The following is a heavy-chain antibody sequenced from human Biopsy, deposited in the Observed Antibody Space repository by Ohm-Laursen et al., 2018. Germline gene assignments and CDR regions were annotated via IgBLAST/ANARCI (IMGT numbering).Heavy chain of an antibody. V-gene: IGHV1-18*01. J-gene: IGHJ6*02. CDR1: GYTSTRFG. D-gene: IGHD3-9*01. CDR2: INTYNANT. CDR3: ARDYQPKIITIHCYYYGMDV. Sequence: SVKASCKPSGYTSTRFGTRTVRQAPGGRLEWVGCINTYNANTDSAQKVQVRVTMITDTSTSTAYMELRSLRSDDTAVDDWARDYQPKIITIHCYYYGMDVWGLGTTVTVSS.